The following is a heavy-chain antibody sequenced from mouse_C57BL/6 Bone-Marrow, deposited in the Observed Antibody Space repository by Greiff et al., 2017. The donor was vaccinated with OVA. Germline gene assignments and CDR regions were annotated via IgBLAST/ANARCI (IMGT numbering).Heavy chain of an antibody. CDR2: IDPSDSYT. D-gene: IGHD4-1*01. J-gene: IGHJ2*01. V-gene: IGHV1-50*01. Sequence: QVQLQQPGAELVKPGASVKLSCKASGYTFTSYWMQWVKQRPGQGLEWIGEIDPSDSYTNYNQKFTGKATLTVDTSSSTAYMQLSSLTSEDSAVYYCARGNWAFDYWGQGTTLTVSS. CDR1: GYTFTSYW. CDR3: ARGNWAFDY.